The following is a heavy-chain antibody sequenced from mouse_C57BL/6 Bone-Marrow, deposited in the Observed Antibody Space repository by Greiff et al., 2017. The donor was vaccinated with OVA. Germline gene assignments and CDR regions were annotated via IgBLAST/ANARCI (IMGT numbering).Heavy chain of an antibody. CDR3: TRGYYFDY. CDR1: GYTFTSYT. J-gene: IGHJ2*01. V-gene: IGHV1-4*01. Sequence: VHGVESGAELARPGASVKMSCKASGYTFTSYTIHWVKQRPGQGLEWIGYIDPTNDYTNYNQKFKGKATLTADKSSSTAYMQLSSLTSEDSAVYYCTRGYYFDYWGQGTTLTGSS. CDR2: IDPTNDYT.